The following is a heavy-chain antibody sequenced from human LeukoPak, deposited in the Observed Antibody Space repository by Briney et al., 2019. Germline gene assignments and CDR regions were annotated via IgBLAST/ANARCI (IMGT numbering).Heavy chain of an antibody. Sequence: GGSLRLSCAASGFTFSSYWMSWVRQAPGKGLEWVANIKQDGSEKYYVDSVKGRFTISRDNAKNSLYLQMNSLRAEDTAVYYCARSVPLYYDYVWGSYRPSYYFDYWGQGTLVTVSS. CDR3: ARSVPLYYDYVWGSYRPSYYFDY. V-gene: IGHV3-7*01. J-gene: IGHJ4*02. CDR1: GFTFSSYW. CDR2: IKQDGSEK. D-gene: IGHD3-16*02.